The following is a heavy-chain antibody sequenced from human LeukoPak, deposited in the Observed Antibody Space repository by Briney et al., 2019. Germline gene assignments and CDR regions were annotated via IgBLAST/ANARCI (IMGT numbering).Heavy chain of an antibody. Sequence: ASVKVSCKTSGESFSSHGISWVRQAPGQGLEWMGGIIPVFHTAKYAQNFQDRHTITTDESTDTVYMELSSLRSEDTAVYYCARDYNFDSSPYDDGLDIWGQGTMVTVSS. V-gene: IGHV1-69*05. J-gene: IGHJ3*02. CDR1: GESFSSHG. CDR2: IIPVFHTA. CDR3: ARDYNFDSSPYDDGLDI. D-gene: IGHD3-22*01.